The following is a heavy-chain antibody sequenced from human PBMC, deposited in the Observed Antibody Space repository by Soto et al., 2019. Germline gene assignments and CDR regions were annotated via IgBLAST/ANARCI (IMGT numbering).Heavy chain of an antibody. CDR1: GFSLSTSAVG. Sequence: QITLKESGPTLVRPTQTLTLTCTFSGFSLSTSAVGVNWIRQPPGKPLEWLALIYWDDTKHYRSSLRNRLTITKDTSKNQVVLTMTNMDPVDTATYYCAHGSGWLSDQWGQGTLVTVSS. CDR3: AHGSGWLSDQ. CDR2: IYWDDTK. D-gene: IGHD6-19*01. J-gene: IGHJ4*02. V-gene: IGHV2-5*02.